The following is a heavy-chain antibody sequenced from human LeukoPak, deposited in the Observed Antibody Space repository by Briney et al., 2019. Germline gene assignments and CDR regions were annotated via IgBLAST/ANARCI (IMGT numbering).Heavy chain of an antibody. CDR1: GASINTHFYY. CDR3: AGNYYGSGSYYSEDRY. D-gene: IGHD3-10*01. Sequence: PSETLSLTCTVSGASINTHFYYWGWIRQTPGKGLEWIGNMYYRGSTYYNPSLNSRVTISLDTSKNQFSLKLSSVTAADTAVYYCAGNYYGSGSYYSEDRYWGQGTLVTVSS. V-gene: IGHV4-39*07. CDR2: MYYRGST. J-gene: IGHJ4*02.